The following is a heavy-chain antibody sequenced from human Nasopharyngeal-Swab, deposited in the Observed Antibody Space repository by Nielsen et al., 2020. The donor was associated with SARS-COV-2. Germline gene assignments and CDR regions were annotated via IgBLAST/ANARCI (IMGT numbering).Heavy chain of an antibody. Sequence: SETLSLTCAVYGGSFSGYYWSWIRQPPGKGLEWIGEINHSGSTYYNPSLKSRVTISVDTSKNQFSLKLSSVTAADTAVYYCARLGGDTAMGLWGQGTLVTVSS. CDR1: GGSFSGYY. CDR2: INHSGST. CDR3: ARLGGDTAMGL. V-gene: IGHV4-34*01. J-gene: IGHJ4*02. D-gene: IGHD5-18*01.